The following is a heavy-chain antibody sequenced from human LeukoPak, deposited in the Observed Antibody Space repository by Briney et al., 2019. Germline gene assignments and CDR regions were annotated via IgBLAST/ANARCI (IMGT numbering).Heavy chain of an antibody. V-gene: IGHV1-18*01. D-gene: IGHD2-15*01. CDR3: ARDGPPLGYCSGGSCYYYYYGMDV. J-gene: IGHJ6*02. Sequence: ASVKVSCKASGYTFTSYGISWVRQAPGQGLEWMGWISAYNGSTNYAQKLQGRVTMTTDTSTSTAYMELRSLRSDDTAVYYCARDGPPLGYCSGGSCYYYYYGMDVWGQGTTVTVSS. CDR2: ISAYNGST. CDR1: GYTFTSYG.